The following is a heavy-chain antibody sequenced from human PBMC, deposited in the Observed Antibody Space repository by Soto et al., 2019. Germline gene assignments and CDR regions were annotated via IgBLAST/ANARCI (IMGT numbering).Heavy chain of an antibody. Sequence: SETACLTSTVSGRVISSYYWSWIHQPPGKGLEWIGYIYYESGSTNYNPSLKSRVTISADTSKNQFSLKLSSVTAADTAVFYCARRIYVGGFDIWGQGTMVTVSS. V-gene: IGHV4-59*01. CDR1: GRVISSYY. CDR2: IYYESGST. J-gene: IGHJ3*02. D-gene: IGHD2-15*01. CDR3: ARRIYVGGFDI.